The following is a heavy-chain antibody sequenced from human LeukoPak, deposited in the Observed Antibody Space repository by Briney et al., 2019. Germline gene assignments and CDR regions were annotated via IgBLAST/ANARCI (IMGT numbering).Heavy chain of an antibody. CDR1: GYSFTTYW. V-gene: IGHV5-51*01. D-gene: IGHD1-26*01. Sequence: GESLQISCQGSGYSFTTYWIGWVRQMPGKGLEWMGIIYPGDSDTRYSPSFQGQVSISAAKSISTAYLQWSSLKASDTAMYYCARGSSYLAHFDYWGQGTLVTVSS. CDR2: IYPGDSDT. CDR3: ARGSSYLAHFDY. J-gene: IGHJ4*02.